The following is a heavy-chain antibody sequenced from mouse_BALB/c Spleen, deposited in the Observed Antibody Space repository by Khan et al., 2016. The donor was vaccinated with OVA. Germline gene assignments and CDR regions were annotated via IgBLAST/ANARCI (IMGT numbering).Heavy chain of an antibody. Sequence: QLEESGPGLVKPSQSLSLTCTVTGYSITSEYTWNWIRQFPGNKLEWMGFISYSGNTRYNPSLKSRIPITRDTSKNQFFLQLNSVTSEDTATYYCARKDYYDYDPFPYWGQGTLVTVSA. CDR2: ISYSGNT. J-gene: IGHJ3*01. V-gene: IGHV3-2*02. CDR1: GYSITSEYT. D-gene: IGHD2-4*01. CDR3: ARKDYYDYDPFPY.